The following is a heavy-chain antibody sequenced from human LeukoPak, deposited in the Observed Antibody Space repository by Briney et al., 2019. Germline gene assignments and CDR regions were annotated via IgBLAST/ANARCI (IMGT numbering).Heavy chain of an antibody. CDR3: ARDNLGFDP. J-gene: IGHJ5*02. CDR1: GGSISSYY. V-gene: IGHV4-59*01. CDR2: MSYSGNI. Sequence: SETLSLTCTVSGGSISSYYWTWIRQPPGKGLEWIGYMSYSGNIKYNPSLRSRVTISADTSKTQFSLKLSSVTAADTAVYYCARDNLGFDPWGQGTLVTVSS.